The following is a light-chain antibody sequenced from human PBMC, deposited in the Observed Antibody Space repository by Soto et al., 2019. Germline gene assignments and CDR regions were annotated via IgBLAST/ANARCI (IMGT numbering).Light chain of an antibody. CDR3: QQYGSSPGT. Sequence: VLTQSPGTQSLSPGERATLSCRASQSVSSSYLAWYQQKPGQAPRLLIYGASSRATGIPDRFSGSGSGTDFTLTISRLEPEDFAVYYCQQYGSSPGTFGQGTKVDIK. J-gene: IGKJ1*01. V-gene: IGKV3-20*01. CDR1: QSVSSSY. CDR2: GAS.